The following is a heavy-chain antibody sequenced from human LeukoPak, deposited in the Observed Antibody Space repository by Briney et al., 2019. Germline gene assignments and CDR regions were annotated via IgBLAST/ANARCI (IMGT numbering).Heavy chain of an antibody. V-gene: IGHV4-4*07. CDR2: IYTSGST. J-gene: IGHJ6*03. D-gene: IGHD6-6*01. CDR3: ARVASIAARNAGGDYYYYYMDV. CDR1: GGSISSYY. Sequence: PSETLSLTCTVSGGSISSYYWSWIRQPPGKGLEWIGRIYTSGSTNYNPSLKSRATMSVDTSKNQFSLKLSSVTAADTAVYYCARVASIAARNAGGDYYYYYMDVWGKGTTVTVSS.